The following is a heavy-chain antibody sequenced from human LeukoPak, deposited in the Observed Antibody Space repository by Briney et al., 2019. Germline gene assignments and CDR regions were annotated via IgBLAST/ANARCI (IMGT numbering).Heavy chain of an antibody. CDR2: INNDGSST. D-gene: IGHD4-17*01. V-gene: IGHV3-74*01. J-gene: IGHJ2*01. CDR1: GFTFSNYW. CDR3: ARGPNYGDSFPNWYFDL. Sequence: PGGSLRLSCAASGFTFSNYWMHWVRQAPGKGLVWVSRINNDGSSTSYADSVKGRFTISRDNSKNTLYLQMNSLRAEDTAVYYCARGPNYGDSFPNWYFDLWGRGTLVTVSS.